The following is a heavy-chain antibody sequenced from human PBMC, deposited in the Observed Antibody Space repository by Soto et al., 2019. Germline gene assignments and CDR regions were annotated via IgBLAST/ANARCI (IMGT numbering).Heavy chain of an antibody. CDR3: AKLMIVVLPCAFDT. Sequence: GGSLRLSCAASGFTFSSYSMNWVRQAPGKGLEWVSSISSSSSYIYYADSVKGRFTISRDNAKNSLYLQMNSLRAEDTAVYYCAKLMIVVLPCAFDTWGPGTLVTV. CDR1: GFTFSSYS. CDR2: ISSSSSYI. V-gene: IGHV3-21*01. J-gene: IGHJ3*02. D-gene: IGHD3-22*01.